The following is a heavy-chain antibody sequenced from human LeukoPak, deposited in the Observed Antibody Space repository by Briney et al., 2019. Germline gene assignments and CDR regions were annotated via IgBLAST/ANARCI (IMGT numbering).Heavy chain of an antibody. CDR2: INHSGST. Sequence: SETLSLTCAVYGGSFSGYYWSWIRQPPGKGLEWIGEINHSGSTNYNPSLKSRVTISVDTSKNQFSLKLSSVTAADTAVYYCARDEYIAGVSNYWGQGTLVTVSS. V-gene: IGHV4-34*01. CDR1: GGSFSGYY. J-gene: IGHJ4*02. CDR3: ARDEYIAGVSNY. D-gene: IGHD6-6*01.